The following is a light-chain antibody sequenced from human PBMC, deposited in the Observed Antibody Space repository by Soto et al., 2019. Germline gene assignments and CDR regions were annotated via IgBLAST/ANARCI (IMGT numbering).Light chain of an antibody. CDR2: DAS. J-gene: IGKJ5*01. CDR1: QSISNY. V-gene: IGKV3-11*01. Sequence: EIVLTQSPATLSLSPGERATLSCRASQSISNYLAWYQQKPGQAPSLLIYDASHRATGIPARCSGSGSGTDFTLTISSLEPEDFAVYYCQQRFNWPPITFGQGTRLEIK. CDR3: QQRFNWPPIT.